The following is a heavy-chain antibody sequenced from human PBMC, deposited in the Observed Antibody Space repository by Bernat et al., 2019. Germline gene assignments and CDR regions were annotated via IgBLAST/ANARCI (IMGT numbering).Heavy chain of an antibody. J-gene: IGHJ4*02. CDR3: ARGAYDSSSSGYFDD. CDR2: IGTAGDT. CDR1: GFTFSSYD. Sequence: EVQLVESGGGLVQPGGSLRLSCAASGFTFSSYDMHWVRQATGKGLEWVSAIGTAGDTYYPGSVKGRFTISRENAKNSLYLQMNSLRAGDTAVYYCARGAYDSSSSGYFDDWGQGTLVTGSS. D-gene: IGHD3-22*01. V-gene: IGHV3-13*04.